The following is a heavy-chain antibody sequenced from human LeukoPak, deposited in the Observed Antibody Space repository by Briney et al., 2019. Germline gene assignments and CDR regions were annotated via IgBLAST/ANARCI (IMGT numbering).Heavy chain of an antibody. CDR1: GYSISSGYY. J-gene: IGHJ5*02. D-gene: IGHD3-22*01. Sequence: SETLSLTCTVSGYSISSGYYWGWVRQSPGKGLEWIGSVYHSGSTYYNPSLKSRVTISVDTSKNQFSLKLSSVTAADTAVYYCARDLFWLVPDYYDSSGPMNNWFDPWGQGTLVTVSS. CDR2: VYHSGST. CDR3: ARDLFWLVPDYYDSSGPMNNWFDP. V-gene: IGHV4-38-2*02.